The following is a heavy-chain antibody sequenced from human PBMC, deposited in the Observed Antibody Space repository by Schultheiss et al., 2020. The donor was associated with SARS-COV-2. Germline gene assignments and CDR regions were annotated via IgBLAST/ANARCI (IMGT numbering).Heavy chain of an antibody. CDR3: AKGVTPLYGMDV. D-gene: IGHD2-21*02. CDR1: GFTFSNYA. J-gene: IGHJ6*02. V-gene: IGHV3-7*03. Sequence: GGSLRLSCAGSGFTFSNYAMNWVRQAPGKGLEWVASINQDGRDKYYVDSVKGRFTISRDNSKNTVFLEMNSLRAEDTAVYYCAKGVTPLYGMDVWGQGTTVTVSS. CDR2: INQDGRDK.